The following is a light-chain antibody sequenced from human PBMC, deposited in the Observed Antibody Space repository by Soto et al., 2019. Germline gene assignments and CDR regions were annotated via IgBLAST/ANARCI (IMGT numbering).Light chain of an antibody. J-gene: IGLJ1*01. Sequence: QSVLTQPRSVSGSPGQSVTISCTGTTRDVGGYTYVSWYQQHPGKAPKLMIYDVNKWPSGVPDRFSGSKSGNTASLTISGLQAEDEADYYCSSYAGSVYVFGTGTKLTVL. V-gene: IGLV2-11*01. CDR1: TRDVGGYTY. CDR3: SSYAGSVYV. CDR2: DVN.